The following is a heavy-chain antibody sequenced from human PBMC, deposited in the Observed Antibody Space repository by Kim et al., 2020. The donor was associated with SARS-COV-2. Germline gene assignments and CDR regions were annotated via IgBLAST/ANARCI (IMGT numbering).Heavy chain of an antibody. D-gene: IGHD3-10*01. V-gene: IGHV3-33*06. J-gene: IGHJ4*02. Sequence: DCVKGLFTISRDNSTTTLYLQMNSLRAEDTAVYYCAKSDDYYGSGSPIDYWGQGTLVTVSS. CDR3: AKSDDYYGSGSPIDY.